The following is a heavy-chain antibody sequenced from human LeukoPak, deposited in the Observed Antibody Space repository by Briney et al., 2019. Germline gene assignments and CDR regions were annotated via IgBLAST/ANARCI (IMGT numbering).Heavy chain of an antibody. V-gene: IGHV7-4-1*02. CDR1: GYTFTSYA. Sequence: ASVKVSCKASGYTFTSYAMNWVRQAPGQGLEWMGWINTNTGNPTYAQGFTGRFVFSLDTSVSTAYLQISSLKAEDTAVYYCARDPGWGYGDYELLEFGAFDIWGKGTTVTVSS. J-gene: IGHJ6*04. D-gene: IGHD4-17*01. CDR2: INTNTGNP. CDR3: ARDPGWGYGDYELLEFGAFDI.